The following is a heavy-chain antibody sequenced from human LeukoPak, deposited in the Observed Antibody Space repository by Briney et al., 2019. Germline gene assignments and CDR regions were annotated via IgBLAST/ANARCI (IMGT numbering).Heavy chain of an antibody. CDR3: ANLLDH. CDR2: ISYDGSK. Sequence: GRSLRLSCAASGFTFSSYGMHWVRQAPGKGLEWVAVISYDGSKYYADSVKGRFTISRDNSKNTLYLQMNSLRAEDTAVYYCANLLDHWGQGTLVTVSS. J-gene: IGHJ4*02. CDR1: GFTFSSYG. V-gene: IGHV3-30*18.